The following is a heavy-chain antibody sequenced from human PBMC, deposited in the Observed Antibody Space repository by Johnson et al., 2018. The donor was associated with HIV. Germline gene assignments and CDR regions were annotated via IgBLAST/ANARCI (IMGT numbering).Heavy chain of an antibody. CDR3: ARDRGYCTNGVCYYDAFDI. Sequence: MQLVESGGGVVRPGGSLRLSCAASGFTFSSYAMHWVRQAPGKGLEWVSYISSSGSTIYYADYVKGRFTISRDNAKNSLYLQMNSLRAEDTAVYYCARDRGYCTNGVCYYDAFDIWGQGTMVTVSS. D-gene: IGHD2-8*01. CDR1: GFTFSSYA. J-gene: IGHJ3*02. CDR2: ISSSGSTI. V-gene: IGHV3-48*04.